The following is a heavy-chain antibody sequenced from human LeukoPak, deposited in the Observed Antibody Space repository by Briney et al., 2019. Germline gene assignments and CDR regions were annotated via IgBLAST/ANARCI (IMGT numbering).Heavy chain of an antibody. CDR1: GYTFTSYG. CDR3: ARVVVTTAENWFDP. Sequence: ASVKVSCKASGYTFTSYGISWVRQAPGQGLEWMGWISAYNGNTNYAQTLQGRVTMTTDTSTSTVYMELRSLRSDDTAVYYCARVVVTTAENWFDPWGQGTLVTVSS. CDR2: ISAYNGNT. J-gene: IGHJ5*02. D-gene: IGHD4-23*01. V-gene: IGHV1-18*01.